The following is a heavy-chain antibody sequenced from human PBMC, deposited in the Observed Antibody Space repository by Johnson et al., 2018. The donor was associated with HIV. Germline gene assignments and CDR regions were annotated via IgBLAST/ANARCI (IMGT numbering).Heavy chain of an antibody. CDR3: ARGVDGAFDI. V-gene: IGHV3-38-3*01. CDR2: ISGGST. J-gene: IGHJ3*02. CDR1: GFTVSSNE. Sequence: EVQLVESGGGVVQPGRSLRLSCAASGFTVSSNEMSWVRQAPGKGLEWVSSISGGSTYYADSRKGRFTISRDNSKNTLFLQMNSLRAEDTAVYYCARGVDGAFDIWGQGTMVTVSS. D-gene: IGHD3-10*01.